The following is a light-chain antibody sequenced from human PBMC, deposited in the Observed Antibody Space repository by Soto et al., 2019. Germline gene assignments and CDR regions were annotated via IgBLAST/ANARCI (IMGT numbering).Light chain of an antibody. CDR1: SSDVGGYKS. Sequence: QSALTQPASVSGSPGQSITISCTGTSSDVGGYKSASWYQQHPGKAPKLLIYNVSNRPSGISDRFSGSWSGDTASLTISGLQAEDEADYYCSSYTRTSTYVFGTGTKVTVL. J-gene: IGLJ1*01. V-gene: IGLV2-14*03. CDR2: NVS. CDR3: SSYTRTSTYV.